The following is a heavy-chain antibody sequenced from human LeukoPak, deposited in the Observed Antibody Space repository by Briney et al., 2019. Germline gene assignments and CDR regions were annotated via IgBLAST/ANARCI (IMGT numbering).Heavy chain of an antibody. CDR3: ARAVLGGAFDI. D-gene: IGHD2/OR15-2a*01. J-gene: IGHJ3*02. CDR1: GGSISSSSYY. Sequence: SETLSLTCTVSGGSISSSSYYWGWIRQPPGKGLEWIGSIYYSGSTYYNPSLKSRVTISVDTSKNQFSLKLSSVTAADTAVYYCARAVLGGAFDIWGQGTMVTVSS. V-gene: IGHV4-39*07. CDR2: IYYSGST.